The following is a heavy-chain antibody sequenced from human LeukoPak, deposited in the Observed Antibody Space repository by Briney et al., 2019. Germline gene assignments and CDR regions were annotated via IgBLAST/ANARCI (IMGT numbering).Heavy chain of an antibody. CDR2: IQDSGST. CDR3: ARAEGYCDSISCYLFDY. V-gene: IGHV4-59*01. J-gene: IGHJ4*02. Sequence: SETLSLTCTVSGGSISSYYWSWIRQSPGKGLEWIGYIQDSGSTNYNPSLKSRATISVDTSKNQFSLKLSSVTAADTALYYCARAEGYCDSISCYLFDYWGQGTLVTVSS. CDR1: GGSISSYY. D-gene: IGHD2-2*01.